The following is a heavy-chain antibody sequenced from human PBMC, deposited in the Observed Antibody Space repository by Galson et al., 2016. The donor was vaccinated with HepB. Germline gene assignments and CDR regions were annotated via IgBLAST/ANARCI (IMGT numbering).Heavy chain of an antibody. J-gene: IGHJ4*02. Sequence: QSGAEVKKPGESLRISCKGSGYSFTDYWIGWVRQMPGKGLEWMGIIYPGDSHTRYSPSFQGQVTISADKSISTAYLQWSSLKASDTAIYYCARRLTHDSKIGEIDYCVQGTLVTVSS. D-gene: IGHD3-10*01. V-gene: IGHV5-51*01. CDR3: ARRLTHDSKIGEIDY. CDR2: IYPGDSHT. CDR1: GYSFTDYW.